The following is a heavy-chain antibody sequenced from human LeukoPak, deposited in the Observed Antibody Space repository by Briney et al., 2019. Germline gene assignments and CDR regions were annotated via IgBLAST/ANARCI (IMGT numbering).Heavy chain of an antibody. D-gene: IGHD4-17*01. J-gene: IGHJ4*02. CDR2: MVVGSGDT. V-gene: IGHV1-58*02. Sequence: SVKVSCRASGFXFTTSAIQWVRQARGQRLEWIWWMVVGSGDTNYAQNFQERVAITRDLSTMTAYMELSSLRSEDTAVYYCASDYGDLKQSPFDYWGQGTLVTVSS. CDR3: ASDYGDLKQSPFDY. CDR1: GFXFTTSA.